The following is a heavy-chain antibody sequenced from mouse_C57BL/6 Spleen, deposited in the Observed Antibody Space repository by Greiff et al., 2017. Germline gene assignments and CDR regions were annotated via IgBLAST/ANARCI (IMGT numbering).Heavy chain of an antibody. V-gene: IGHV1-64*01. D-gene: IGHD2-13*01. CDR2: IHPNSGST. J-gene: IGHJ4*01. CDR3: ASWRLRGYYAMDY. Sequence: QVQLQQPGAELVKPGASVKLSCKASGYTFTSYWMHWVKQRPGQGLEWIAMIHPNSGSTNYNEKFKSKATLTVDKSSSTAYMQLRSLTSEDSAVYSCASWRLRGYYAMDYWGQGTSVTVSS. CDR1: GYTFTSYW.